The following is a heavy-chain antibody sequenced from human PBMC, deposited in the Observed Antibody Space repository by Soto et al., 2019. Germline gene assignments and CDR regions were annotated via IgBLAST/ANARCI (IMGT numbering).Heavy chain of an antibody. Sequence: PGGSLRLSCVASGFTFSAYSMNWVRQAPGKGLEWLSYISGDRAYIYYADSVRGRFTISRDNAENSLYLQMDNLRDEDTALYYCAGQVYTVVNPMDFWGQGTLVTVSS. CDR2: ISGDRAYI. D-gene: IGHD4-17*01. J-gene: IGHJ4*02. CDR3: AGQVYTVVNPMDF. V-gene: IGHV3-48*02. CDR1: GFTFSAYS.